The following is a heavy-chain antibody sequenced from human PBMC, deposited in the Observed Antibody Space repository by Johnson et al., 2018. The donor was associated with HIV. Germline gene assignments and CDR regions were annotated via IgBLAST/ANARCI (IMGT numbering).Heavy chain of an antibody. V-gene: IGHV3-9*01. CDR2: ISWNSGSI. D-gene: IGHD3-22*01. J-gene: IGHJ3*02. CDR1: GFIFDDYA. CDR3: AKEGEYFYDSSGFDAFDI. Sequence: QLVESGGGLVQPGRSLRLSCAGSGFIFDDYAMHWVRQTPGKGLEWVSGISWNSGSIDYADSVKGRFTISRDNAKNSLYMQMNSLSAEDTALYYCAKEGEYFYDSSGFDAFDIWGQGTMVTVSS.